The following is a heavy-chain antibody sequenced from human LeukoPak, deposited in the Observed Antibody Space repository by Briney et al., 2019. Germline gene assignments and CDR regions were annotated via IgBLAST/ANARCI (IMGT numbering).Heavy chain of an antibody. D-gene: IGHD4-17*01. J-gene: IGHJ4*02. Sequence: SETLSPTCAVYGESFSAYFWTWIRQPPGKGLEWIGEISRGGSTNYSPSLKSRVTISLDTSKNQVSLTLSSVTAADTAMYYCGVSTTRATTRTIDYWGQGTLVTVSS. CDR2: ISRGGST. CDR1: GESFSAYF. CDR3: GVSTTRATTRTIDY. V-gene: IGHV4-34*01.